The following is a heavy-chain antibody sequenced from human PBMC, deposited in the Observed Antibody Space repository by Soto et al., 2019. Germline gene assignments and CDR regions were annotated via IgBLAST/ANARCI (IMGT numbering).Heavy chain of an antibody. CDR1: GYTFTSYG. J-gene: IGHJ5*02. CDR3: ARGQQLRYFDWLPHHYWFDP. V-gene: IGHV1-18*01. D-gene: IGHD3-9*01. CDR2: ISAYNGNT. Sequence: ASLKVSCKASGYTFTSYGISWVRQAPGQGLEWMGWISAYNGNTNYAQKLQGRVTMTTDTSTSTAYMELRSLRSDDTAVYYCARGQQLRYFDWLPHHYWFDPWGQGTLVTVSS.